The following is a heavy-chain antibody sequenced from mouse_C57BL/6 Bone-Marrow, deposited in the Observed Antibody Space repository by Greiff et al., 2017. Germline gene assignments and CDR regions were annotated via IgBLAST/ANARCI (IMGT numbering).Heavy chain of an antibody. CDR1: GYTFTSYW. CDR2: IHPNSGST. D-gene: IGHD2-4*01. Sequence: QVQLQQPGAELVKPGASVKLSYKASGYTFTSYWMHWVKQRPGQGLEWIGMIHPNSGSTNYNEKFKSKATLTVDKSSSTAYMQLSSLTSEDSAVYYCAKGGYDYDEKYFDVWGTGTTVTVSS. CDR3: AKGGYDYDEKYFDV. J-gene: IGHJ1*03. V-gene: IGHV1-64*01.